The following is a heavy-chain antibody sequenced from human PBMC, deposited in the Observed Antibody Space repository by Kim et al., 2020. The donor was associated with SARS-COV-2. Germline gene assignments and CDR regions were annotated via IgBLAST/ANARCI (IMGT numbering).Heavy chain of an antibody. Sequence: GGSLRLSCAASGFTFSSYSMNWVRQAPGKGLEWVSSITSSSSYIYYADSVKGRFTISRDNAKNSLYLQMNSLRAEDTAVYYCARDQGYCSSTSCRYYGMDVWGQGTTVTVSS. CDR3: ARDQGYCSSTSCRYYGMDV. J-gene: IGHJ6*02. CDR1: GFTFSSYS. V-gene: IGHV3-21*01. D-gene: IGHD2-2*01. CDR2: ITSSSSYI.